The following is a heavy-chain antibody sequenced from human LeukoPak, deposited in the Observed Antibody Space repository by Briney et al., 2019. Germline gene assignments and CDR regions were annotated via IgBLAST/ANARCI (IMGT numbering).Heavy chain of an antibody. CDR3: VRESPVAAVGRSWFDP. D-gene: IGHD6-13*01. CDR2: ASGSNGNT. Sequence: GGSLRLSCAASGFTFSSYAMSWVRQAPGEGLEWVSTASGSNGNTHYADSVKGRFTISRDNSKNTLYLQMNSLRAEDTAVYYCVRESPVAAVGRSWFDPWGQGTLVTVSS. V-gene: IGHV3-23*01. J-gene: IGHJ5*02. CDR1: GFTFSSYA.